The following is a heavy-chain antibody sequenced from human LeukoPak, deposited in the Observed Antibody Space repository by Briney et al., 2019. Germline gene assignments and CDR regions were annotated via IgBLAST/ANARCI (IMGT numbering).Heavy chain of an antibody. Sequence: GGSLRLSCAASGFTFSSYGMHWVRQAPGKGLEWVAVIWYDGSNKYYADSVKGRFTISRDNSKNTLYLQMNSLRAEDTAVYYCAREHFGEFTYYFDYWGQGTLVTVSS. CDR2: IWYDGSNK. D-gene: IGHD3-10*01. J-gene: IGHJ4*02. CDR3: AREHFGEFTYYFDY. CDR1: GFTFSSYG. V-gene: IGHV3-33*01.